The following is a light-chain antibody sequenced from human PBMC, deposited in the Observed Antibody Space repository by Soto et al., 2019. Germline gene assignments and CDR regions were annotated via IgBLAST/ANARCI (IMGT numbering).Light chain of an antibody. CDR2: SNN. Sequence: SVLTQPPSASGTPGQRVFIPSSGSSSNIGGTNYAYWYQQLPGAAPKLLMHSNNLRPSGVPERISGSKSGTSASLAISGLRSVDEAVYYCASWDDRLGGVIFGGGTKVTVL. CDR1: SSNIGGTNY. J-gene: IGLJ2*01. CDR3: ASWDDRLGGVI. V-gene: IGLV1-47*02.